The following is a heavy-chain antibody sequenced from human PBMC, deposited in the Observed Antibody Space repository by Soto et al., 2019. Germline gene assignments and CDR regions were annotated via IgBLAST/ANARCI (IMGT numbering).Heavy chain of an antibody. D-gene: IGHD3-9*01. J-gene: IGHJ6*02. V-gene: IGHV3-23*01. CDR1: GFTFSSYA. CDR2: ISGSGGST. CDR3: AKDLLRYFDWLFRGDRYYYYGMDV. Sequence: GGSLRLSCAASGFTFSSYAMSWVRQAPGKGLEWVSAISGSGGSTYYADSVKGRFTISRDNSKNTLYLQMNSLRAEDTAVYYCAKDLLRYFDWLFRGDRYYYYGMDVWGQGTTVTVSS.